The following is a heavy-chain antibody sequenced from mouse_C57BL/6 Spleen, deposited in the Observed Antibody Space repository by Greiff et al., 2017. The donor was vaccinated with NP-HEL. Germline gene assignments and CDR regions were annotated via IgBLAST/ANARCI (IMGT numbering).Heavy chain of an antibody. V-gene: IGHV2-6*03. CDR1: GFSLTSYG. D-gene: IGHD2-10*02. CDR3: ARPLYGYYAMDY. J-gene: IGHJ4*01. CDR2: IWSDGST. Sequence: VMLVESGPGLVAPSQSLSITCTVSGFSLTSYGVHWVRQPPGKGLEWLVVIWSDGSTTYNSALKSRLSISKDNSKSQVFLKMNSLQTDDTVMYYCARPLYGYYAMDYWGQGTSVTVSS.